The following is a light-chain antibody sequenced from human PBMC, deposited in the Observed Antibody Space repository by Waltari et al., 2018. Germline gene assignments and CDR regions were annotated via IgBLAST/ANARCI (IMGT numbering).Light chain of an antibody. CDR1: QSVSSRS. J-gene: IGKJ1*01. Sequence: EIVLTQSPGTLSLSPGERATLSCRASQSVSSRSLAWYQQKPGQAPRLLIYGTFNRATGIPDRFSGSGSGTDFTLTISRLEPEDFAVYYCQQYGSSPRTFGQGTKVEIK. CDR3: QQYGSSPRT. CDR2: GTF. V-gene: IGKV3-20*01.